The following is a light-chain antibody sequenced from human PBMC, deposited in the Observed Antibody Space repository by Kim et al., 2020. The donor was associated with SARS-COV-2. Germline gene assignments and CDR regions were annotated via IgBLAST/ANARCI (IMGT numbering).Light chain of an antibody. CDR2: YDS. CDR1: NIGSKS. J-gene: IGLJ3*02. CDR3: QVWDSSSDHRV. Sequence: SYELTQLPSVSVAPGKTARITCGGNNIGSKSVHWYQQNPGQAPVLVIYYDSDRPSGIPERFSGSNSGNTATLTISRVEAGDEADYYCQVWDSSSDHRVFG. V-gene: IGLV3-21*04.